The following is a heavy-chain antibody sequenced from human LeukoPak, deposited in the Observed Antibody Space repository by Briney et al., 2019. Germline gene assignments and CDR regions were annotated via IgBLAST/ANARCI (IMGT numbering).Heavy chain of an antibody. V-gene: IGHV6-1*01. Sequence: SQTLSLTCALSGDSVSSNSAAWNWLRQSPSRGLEWLGRTYYRSKLYNDSAVSVKSRITINPDTSKNQFSLQLNSVTPEDTAVYYCAREIAGPYYDFWSGFDYWGQGTLVTVSS. D-gene: IGHD3-3*01. CDR3: AREIAGPYYDFWSGFDY. CDR1: GDSVSSNSAA. J-gene: IGHJ4*02. CDR2: TYYRSKLYN.